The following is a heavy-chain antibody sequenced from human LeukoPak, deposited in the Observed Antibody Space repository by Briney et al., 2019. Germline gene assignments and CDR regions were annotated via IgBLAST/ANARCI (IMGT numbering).Heavy chain of an antibody. J-gene: IGHJ4*02. CDR2: ISSSSSTI. CDR1: GFTFSSYS. D-gene: IGHD5-18*01. V-gene: IGHV3-48*01. CDR3: ARIGGGSGRNTAMVPYYFDY. Sequence: PGGSLRLSCAASGFTFSSYSMNWVRQAPGKGLEWVSYISSSSSTIYYADSVKGRFTISRDNAKNSLYLHMNSLRAEDTAVYYCARIGGGSGRNTAMVPYYFDYWGQGTLVTVSS.